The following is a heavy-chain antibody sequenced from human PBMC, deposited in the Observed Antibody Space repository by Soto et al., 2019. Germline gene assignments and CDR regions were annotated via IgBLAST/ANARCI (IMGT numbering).Heavy chain of an antibody. V-gene: IGHV4-30-4*01. CDR2: TYYSGST. J-gene: IGHJ4*02. Sequence: PSETLSLTCTVSGGSISSGDYYWSWIRQPPGKGLEWIGYTYYSGSTYYNPSLKSRVTISVDTSKNQFSLKLSSVAAADTAVYYCAREVQSHYYDSSEYYFDYWGQGTLVTVSS. D-gene: IGHD3-22*01. CDR3: AREVQSHYYDSSEYYFDY. CDR1: GGSISSGDYY.